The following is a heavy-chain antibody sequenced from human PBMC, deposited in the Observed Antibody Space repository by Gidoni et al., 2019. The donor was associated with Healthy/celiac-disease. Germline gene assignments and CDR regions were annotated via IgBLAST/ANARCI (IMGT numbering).Heavy chain of an antibody. J-gene: IGHJ3*02. D-gene: IGHD2-15*01. CDR3: RPDIVVVAATLGDDAFDI. Sequence: EVQLVESGGGLVKPGGSLRLSCAASGFTFSNAWMNWVRQAPGKGLEWVGRIKSKTDGGTTDYAAHVKGRFTISRDDSKNTLYLQMNSLKTEDTAVYYCRPDIVVVAATLGDDAFDIWGQGTMVTVSS. CDR1: GFTFSNAW. V-gene: IGHV3-15*07. CDR2: IKSKTDGGTT.